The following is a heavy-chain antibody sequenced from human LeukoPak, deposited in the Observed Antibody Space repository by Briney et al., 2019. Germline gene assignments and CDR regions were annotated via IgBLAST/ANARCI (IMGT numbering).Heavy chain of an antibody. CDR1: GGTFSSYA. V-gene: IGHV1-69*13. CDR3: ARGGSSWYYFDY. CDR2: IIPIFGTA. Sequence: SVKVSCKASGGTFSSYAINWVRQAPGQGLEWMGGIIPIFGTANYAQKFQGRVTITADESTSTAYMELSSLRSEDTAVYYCARGGSSWYYFDYWGQGTLVTVSS. D-gene: IGHD6-13*01. J-gene: IGHJ4*02.